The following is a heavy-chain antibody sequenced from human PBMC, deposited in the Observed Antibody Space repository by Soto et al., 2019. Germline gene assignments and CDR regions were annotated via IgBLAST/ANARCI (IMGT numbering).Heavy chain of an antibody. CDR1: GGSISSGGYY. Sequence: SETLSLTCTVSGGSISSGGYYWSWIRQHPGKGLEWIGYIYYSGSTYYNPSLKSRVTISVDTSKNQFSLKLSSVTAADTAVYYCARVRPHARPFDYWGQGTLVTVSS. CDR3: ARVRPHARPFDY. CDR2: IYYSGST. V-gene: IGHV4-31*03. J-gene: IGHJ4*02. D-gene: IGHD6-6*01.